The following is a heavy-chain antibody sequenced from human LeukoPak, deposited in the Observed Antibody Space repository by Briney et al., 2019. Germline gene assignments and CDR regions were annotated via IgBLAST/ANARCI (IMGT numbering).Heavy chain of an antibody. D-gene: IGHD3-10*01. J-gene: IGHJ4*02. Sequence: SETLSLTCTVSGGSISSYYWSWIRQPAGKGLEWIGRIYTSGSTNYNPSLKSRVTMSVDTSKNQFSLKLSSVTAADTAVYYCARVSGGSGISSPPFDYWGQGTLVTVSS. V-gene: IGHV4-4*07. CDR3: ARVSGGSGISSPPFDY. CDR1: GGSISSYY. CDR2: IYTSGST.